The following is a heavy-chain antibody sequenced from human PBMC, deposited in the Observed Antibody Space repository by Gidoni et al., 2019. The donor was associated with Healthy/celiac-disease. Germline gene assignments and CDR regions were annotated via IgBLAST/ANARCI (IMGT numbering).Heavy chain of an antibody. D-gene: IGHD3-22*01. CDR3: AKVWASSGSIFDY. CDR1: GFPFRSNA. J-gene: IGHJ4*02. Sequence: EVQPLESGGALVHPGGSLRPSCAASGFPFRSNAMSWVRRAPGKGLGCVSSISGSGGSTYYADSVKGRFTISRDNSKNTLYLQMNSLRAEDTAVYYCAKVWASSGSIFDYWGQGTLVTVSS. V-gene: IGHV3-23*01. CDR2: ISGSGGST.